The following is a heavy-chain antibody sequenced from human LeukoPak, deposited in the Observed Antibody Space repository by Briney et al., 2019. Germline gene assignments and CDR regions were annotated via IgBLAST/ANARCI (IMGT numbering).Heavy chain of an antibody. V-gene: IGHV3-48*01. J-gene: IGHJ4*02. D-gene: IGHD2-15*01. CDR2: INSGTNDL. Sequence: PRGSLRLSCAASGFTFTNYAFNWVRQAPGKGLEWVSFINSGTNDLYYADSVKGRFTISRDDAKNSVYLQMSSLRADDTTVYFCARDPVGIADFDFWGQGALVTVSS. CDR3: ARDPVGIADFDF. CDR1: GFTFTNYA.